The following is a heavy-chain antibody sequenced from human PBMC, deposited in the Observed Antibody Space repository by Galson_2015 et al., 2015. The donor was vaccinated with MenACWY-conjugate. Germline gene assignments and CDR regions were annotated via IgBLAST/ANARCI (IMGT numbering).Heavy chain of an antibody. J-gene: IGHJ6*04. D-gene: IGHD2/OR15-2a*01. CDR1: GFTFTGYD. CDR2: ISKSGSPI. CDR3: ARGANIYFYLMDV. V-gene: IGHV3-48*03. Sequence: SLRLSCAASGFTFTGYDFNWVRQAPGKGLEWLSYISKSGSPIYYADSVKGRFTISRDNAQNSVYLQMNSLRAEDTAVYFCARGANIYFYLMDVWGKGTTVTVSS.